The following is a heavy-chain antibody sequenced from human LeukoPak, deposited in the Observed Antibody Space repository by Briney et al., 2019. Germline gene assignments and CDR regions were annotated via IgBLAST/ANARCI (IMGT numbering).Heavy chain of an antibody. Sequence: GGSLRLSCAASGFTLNNFAMTWVRQAPGKGLEWVSGILTSGATYYAESVKNRFTISRDNSQNTMYLQVNSLRAEDTAVYYCAKDMTYNDGRWEFDPWGQGTLVTVS. CDR2: ILTSGAT. CDR3: AKDMTYNDGRWEFDP. J-gene: IGHJ5*02. CDR1: GFTLNNFA. D-gene: IGHD5-24*01. V-gene: IGHV3-23*01.